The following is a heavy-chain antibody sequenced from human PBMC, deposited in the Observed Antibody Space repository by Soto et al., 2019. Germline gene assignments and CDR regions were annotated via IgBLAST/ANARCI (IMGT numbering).Heavy chain of an antibody. J-gene: IGHJ6*03. CDR3: SRRKTVTTGHYYYCIDV. V-gene: IGHV3-30*03. D-gene: IGHD4-17*01. CDR1: EFSFSAYG. Sequence: QVQLVESGGGVVRPGRSLRLSCVASEFSFSAYGMHWVRLAPGKGLQWVAVISYDGYDKYYADSVKGRFTISRDDSKNTLYLQMNSLRREDTAIYYCSRRKTVTTGHYYYCIDVWGKGTTVTVSS. CDR2: ISYDGYDK.